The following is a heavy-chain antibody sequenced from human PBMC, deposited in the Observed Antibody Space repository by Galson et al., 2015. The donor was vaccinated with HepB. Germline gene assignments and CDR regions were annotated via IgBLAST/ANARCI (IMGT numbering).Heavy chain of an antibody. V-gene: IGHV3-23*01. J-gene: IGHJ4*02. CDR1: GFIFSHSG. CDR2: IGGSGGST. CDR3: AKVAILGVTPHYFDY. D-gene: IGHD2-21*02. Sequence: SLRLSCAASGFIFSHSGMHWVRQAPGKGLEWVSSIGGSGGSTYYADSVKGRFTFSRDNSKNTVYLQMDSLRVEDTAVYYCAKVAILGVTPHYFDYWGQGTRVTVSS.